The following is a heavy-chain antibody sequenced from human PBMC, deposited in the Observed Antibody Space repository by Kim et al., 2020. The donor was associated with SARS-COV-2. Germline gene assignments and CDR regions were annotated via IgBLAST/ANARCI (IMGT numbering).Heavy chain of an antibody. V-gene: IGHV4-34*01. J-gene: IGHJ3*02. CDR3: ARPGGSARSAFDI. Sequence: NPALKSRVTISVDTSKNQFSLKLSSVTAADTAVYYCARPGGSARSAFDIWGQGTMVTVSS. D-gene: IGHD3-10*01.